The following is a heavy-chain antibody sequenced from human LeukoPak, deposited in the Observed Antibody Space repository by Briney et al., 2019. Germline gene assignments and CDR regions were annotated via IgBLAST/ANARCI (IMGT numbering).Heavy chain of an antibody. CDR1: GYTFTSYD. Sequence: ASVKVSCKASGYTFTSYDINWVRQATGQGLEWMGWINPNSGGTNYAQKFQGRVTMTRDTSISTAYMELSRLRSDDTAVYYCARAPTYYYGSGSWGYFDYWGQGTLVTVSS. V-gene: IGHV1-2*02. CDR2: INPNSGGT. CDR3: ARAPTYYYGSGSWGYFDY. J-gene: IGHJ4*02. D-gene: IGHD3-10*01.